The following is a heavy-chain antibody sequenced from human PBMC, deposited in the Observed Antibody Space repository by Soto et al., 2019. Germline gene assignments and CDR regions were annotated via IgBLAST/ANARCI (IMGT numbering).Heavy chain of an antibody. Sequence: PGESLKISCKGSGYSFTSYWIGWVRQMPGKGLEWMGIIYPGDPDTRYSPSFQGQVTISADKSISTAYLQWSSLKASDTAMYYCARRPYSATGDYYGMDVWGQGTTVTVSS. J-gene: IGHJ6*02. CDR3: ARRPYSATGDYYGMDV. CDR2: IYPGDPDT. V-gene: IGHV5-51*01. CDR1: GYSFTSYW. D-gene: IGHD2-15*01.